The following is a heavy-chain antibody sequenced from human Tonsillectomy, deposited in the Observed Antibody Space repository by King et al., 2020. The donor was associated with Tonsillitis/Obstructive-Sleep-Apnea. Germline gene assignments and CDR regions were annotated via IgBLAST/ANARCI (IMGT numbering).Heavy chain of an antibody. CDR1: GGSISSGGYY. CDR2: IYYSGST. CDR3: ARVIEVDILPTGEGWFDP. J-gene: IGHJ5*02. D-gene: IGHD5-12*01. V-gene: IGHV4-31*03. Sequence: VQLQESGPGLVKPSQTLSLTCTLSGGSISSGGYYWSWIRQHPGKGLEWIGYIYYSGSTYYNPSLKSRVSISVDTSKNQFSLKLSSVTAADTAVYYCARVIEVDILPTGEGWFDPWGQGTLVTVSS.